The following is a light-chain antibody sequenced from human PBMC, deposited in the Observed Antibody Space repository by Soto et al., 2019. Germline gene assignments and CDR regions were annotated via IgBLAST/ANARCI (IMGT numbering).Light chain of an antibody. Sequence: EIVLTQSPGTLSLAPGERSTLSCRASQTVSSNYLAWYQQKPGQAHRXXIYGASSRATGIPDRFSGSGSGTDGIITISSLQSEDCEVYDCQQYNNWPRTFGQGTKVDIK. J-gene: IGKJ1*01. CDR1: QTVSSNY. V-gene: IGKV3-20*01. CDR2: GAS. CDR3: QQYNNWPRT.